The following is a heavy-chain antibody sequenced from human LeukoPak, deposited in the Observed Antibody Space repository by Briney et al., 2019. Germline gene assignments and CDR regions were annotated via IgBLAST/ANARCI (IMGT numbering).Heavy chain of an antibody. V-gene: IGHV3-48*01. J-gene: IGHJ6*02. Sequence: GGSLRLSCAASGFTFSSYSMNWVRQAPGKGLEWVSYISSSSSTIYYADSVKGRFTISRDNAKNSLYLQMNSLRAEDTAVYYCARASYGPGSYRYYYYGMDVWGQGTTVTVSS. CDR2: ISSSSSTI. CDR1: GFTFSSYS. D-gene: IGHD3-10*01. CDR3: ARASYGPGSYRYYYYGMDV.